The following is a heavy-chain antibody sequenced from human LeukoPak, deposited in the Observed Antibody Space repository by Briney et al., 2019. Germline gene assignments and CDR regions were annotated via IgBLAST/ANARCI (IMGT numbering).Heavy chain of an antibody. D-gene: IGHD6-19*01. V-gene: IGHV3-30*18. CDR2: IAYHGNTE. J-gene: IGHJ5*02. CDR3: AKDWGSGGWYNYFDP. Sequence: GGSLRLSCAVSGFTISSHGMHWVRQAPGKGPEWVAMIAYHGNTEYYGDSVKGRFTISRDNSKNTLYLQMDSLRAEDTAVYHCAKDWGSGGWYNYFDPWGQGTLVTVSP. CDR1: GFTISSHG.